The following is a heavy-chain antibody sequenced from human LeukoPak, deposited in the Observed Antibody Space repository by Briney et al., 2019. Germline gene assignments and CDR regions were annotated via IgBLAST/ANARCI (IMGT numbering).Heavy chain of an antibody. CDR2: INHSGST. D-gene: IGHD3-10*01. CDR3: ARGVDYYGSGSYSYYYYYMDV. V-gene: IGHV4-34*01. J-gene: IGHJ6*03. CDR1: GGSFSGYY. Sequence: SETLSLTCAVYGGSFSGYYWSWIRQPPGTGLERIGEINHSGSTNYNPSLKSRVTISVDTSKNQFSLKLSSVTAADTAVYYCARGVDYYGSGSYSYYYYYMDVWGKGTTVTVSS.